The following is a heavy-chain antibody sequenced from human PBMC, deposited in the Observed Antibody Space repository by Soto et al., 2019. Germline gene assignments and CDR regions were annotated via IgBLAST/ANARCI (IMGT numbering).Heavy chain of an antibody. CDR2: IYSGGST. CDR1: GFTVSSNY. CDR3: ARDETAGDSSGWYVVY. V-gene: IGHV3-53*01. D-gene: IGHD6-19*01. Sequence: GGSLRLSCAASGFTVSSNYMSWVRKAPGKGLEWLAVIYSGGSTYYADSAKGRFTISRDNSKITLYLQMERLRAEDLAVYYCARDETAGDSSGWYVVYWGQGTRDTGS. J-gene: IGHJ4*02.